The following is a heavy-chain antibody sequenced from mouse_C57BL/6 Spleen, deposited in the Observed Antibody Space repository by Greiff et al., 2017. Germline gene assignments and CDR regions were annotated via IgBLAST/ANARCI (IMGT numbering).Heavy chain of an antibody. D-gene: IGHD2-3*01. CDR2: ISDGGSYT. CDR3: ARDRDGYYLDY. Sequence: EVQGVESGGGLVKPGGSLKLSCAASGFTFSSYAMSWVRQTPEKRLEWVATISDGGSYTYYPDNVKGRFTISRDKAKNNLYLQMSHLKSEDTAMYYCARDRDGYYLDYWGQGTTLTVSS. CDR1: GFTFSSYA. V-gene: IGHV5-4*01. J-gene: IGHJ2*01.